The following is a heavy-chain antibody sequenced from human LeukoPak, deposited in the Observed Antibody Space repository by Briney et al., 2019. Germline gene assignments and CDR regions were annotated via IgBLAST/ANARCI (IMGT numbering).Heavy chain of an antibody. CDR1: GYSFTNYW. Sequence: GESLKISCKGSGYSFTNYWICLVRQMPGKGLELMGIIYPGDSDTRSSPTFQGHVTISTDKSNSTAYLHCGSLKAPDTAMYYCARRPPSAVAGTLADYWGQGTLVTVSS. CDR3: ARRPPSAVAGTLADY. CDR2: IYPGDSDT. V-gene: IGHV5-51*01. J-gene: IGHJ4*02. D-gene: IGHD6-19*01.